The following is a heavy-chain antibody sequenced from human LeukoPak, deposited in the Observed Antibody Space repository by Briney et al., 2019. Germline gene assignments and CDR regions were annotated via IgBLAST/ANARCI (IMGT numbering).Heavy chain of an antibody. D-gene: IGHD1-26*01. J-gene: IGHJ4*02. CDR3: ARDWRIVGASSEFDY. CDR1: GYTFTGYY. V-gene: IGHV1-2*02. Sequence: GASVKVSCKASGYTFTGYYMHWVRQAPGQGLEWMGWINPNSGGTNYAQKFQGRVTMTRDTSISTAYMELSRLRTDDTAVYYCARDWRIVGASSEFDYWGQGTLVTVSS. CDR2: INPNSGGT.